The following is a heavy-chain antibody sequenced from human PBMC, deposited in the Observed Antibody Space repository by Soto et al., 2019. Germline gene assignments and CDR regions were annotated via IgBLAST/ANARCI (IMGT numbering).Heavy chain of an antibody. D-gene: IGHD1-1*01. Sequence: GGSLRLSCAASGFTFSSYSMNWVRQAPGKGLEWVSSISRSSSYIYYADSVKGRFTISRDNAKNSLYLQMNSLRAEDTAVYYCARGSNRTPDAFDIWGQGTMVTVSS. J-gene: IGHJ3*02. CDR2: ISRSSSYI. CDR3: ARGSNRTPDAFDI. CDR1: GFTFSSYS. V-gene: IGHV3-21*01.